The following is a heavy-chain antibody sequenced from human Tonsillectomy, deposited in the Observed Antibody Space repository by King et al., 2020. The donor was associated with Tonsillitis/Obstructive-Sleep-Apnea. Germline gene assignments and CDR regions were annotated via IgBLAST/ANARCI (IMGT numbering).Heavy chain of an antibody. CDR3: AREGKAFDI. V-gene: IGHV3-72*01. CDR1: GSTFSDHY. CDR2: TRNKANSYTT. Sequence: VQLVESGGGLVQPGGSLRLSCAASGSTFSDHYMDWVRQAPGKGLEWVGRTRNKANSYTTEYAASVKGRFTISRDDSKNSLYLQMNSLKTEDTAVYYCAREGKAFDIWGQGTMVTVSS. J-gene: IGHJ3*02.